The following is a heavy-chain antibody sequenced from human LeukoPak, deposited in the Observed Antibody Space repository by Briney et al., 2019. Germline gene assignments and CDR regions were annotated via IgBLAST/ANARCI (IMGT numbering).Heavy chain of an antibody. V-gene: IGHV1-69*02. D-gene: IGHD1-26*01. CDR1: GGTFSSYT. CDR2: IIPILGIA. CDR3: ARALIVGATIGAFQH. J-gene: IGHJ1*01. Sequence: SVKVSCKASGGTFSSYTISWVRQAPGQGLEWMARIIPILGIANYAQKFQGRVTITADKSTSTAYMELSSLRSEDTAVYYCARALIVGATIGAFQHWGQGTLVTVSS.